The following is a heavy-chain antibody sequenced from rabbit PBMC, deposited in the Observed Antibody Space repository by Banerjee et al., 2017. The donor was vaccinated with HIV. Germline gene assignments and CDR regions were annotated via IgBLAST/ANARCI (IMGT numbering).Heavy chain of an antibody. CDR3: ARDTGSSFSSYGMDL. CDR2: IDSGSSGFT. CDR1: GVSFSGNSY. V-gene: IGHV1S45*01. D-gene: IGHD8-1*01. Sequence: QQHLEESGGDLVKPGASLTLTCTASGVSFSGNSYICWVRQAPGKGLEWIVCIDSGSSGFTYFASWAKGRFTISKTSSTTVTLQMTSLTAADTATYFCARDTGSSFSSYGMDLWGPGTLVTVS. J-gene: IGHJ6*01.